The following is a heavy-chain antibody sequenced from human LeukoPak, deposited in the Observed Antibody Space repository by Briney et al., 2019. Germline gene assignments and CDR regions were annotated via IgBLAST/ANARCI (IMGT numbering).Heavy chain of an antibody. CDR3: ARLGYCSGGSCYPANWFDP. J-gene: IGHJ5*02. D-gene: IGHD2-15*01. CDR2: ISSSSSYI. CDR1: GFTFSSYS. Sequence: GGSLRLSCAASGFTFSSYSMNWVRQAPGKGLEWVSSISSSSSYIYYADSVEGRFTISRDNAKNSLYLQMNSLRAEDTAVYYCARLGYCSGGSCYPANWFDPWGQGTLVTVSS. V-gene: IGHV3-21*01.